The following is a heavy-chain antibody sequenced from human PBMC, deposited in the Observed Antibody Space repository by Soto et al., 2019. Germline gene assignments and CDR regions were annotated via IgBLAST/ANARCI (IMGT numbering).Heavy chain of an antibody. CDR3: ARKGYCSGGSCYSTRYYYYYGMDV. CDR2: IIPIFGTA. J-gene: IGHJ6*02. Sequence: QVQLVQSGAEVKKPGSSVKVSCKASGGTFSSYAISWVRQAPGQGLEWMGGIIPIFGTANYAQKYQGRVTITGDESTSTAYMELSSLRSEDTAVYYCARKGYCSGGSCYSTRYYYYYGMDVWGQGTTVTVSS. D-gene: IGHD2-15*01. CDR1: GGTFSSYA. V-gene: IGHV1-69*01.